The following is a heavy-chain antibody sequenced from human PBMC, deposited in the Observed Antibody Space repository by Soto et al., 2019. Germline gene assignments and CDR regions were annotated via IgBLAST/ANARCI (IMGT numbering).Heavy chain of an antibody. J-gene: IGHJ4*02. CDR1: GFTFRAYD. D-gene: IGHD2-21*02. Sequence: GGSLRLSSAASGFTFRAYDMHWVRQITGKGLEWVSSIGSAGDTFYLGSVKGRFTISRENAKNSLYLHMNSLRAGDTAVYYCVTANPTNFKYWGQGTLVTVSS. CDR3: VTANPTNFKY. CDR2: IGSAGDT. V-gene: IGHV3-13*01.